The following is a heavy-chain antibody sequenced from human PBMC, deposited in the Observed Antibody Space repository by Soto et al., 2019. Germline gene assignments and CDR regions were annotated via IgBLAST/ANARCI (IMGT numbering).Heavy chain of an antibody. J-gene: IGHJ3*02. CDR2: ISAYNGNT. CDR3: ARLSHGADAFDI. CDR1: GYTFTSYG. D-gene: IGHD4-17*01. Sequence: ASVKVSCKASGYTFTSYGISWVRQAPGQGIEWMGWISAYNGNTNYAQKLQGRVTMTTDTSTSTAYMELRSLISDDTAVYYCARLSHGADAFDIWGQGTMVTVSS. V-gene: IGHV1-18*01.